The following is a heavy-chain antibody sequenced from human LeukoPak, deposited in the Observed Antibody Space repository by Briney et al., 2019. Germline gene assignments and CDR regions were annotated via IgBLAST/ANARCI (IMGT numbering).Heavy chain of an antibody. CDR3: AKGTTMYAFDI. V-gene: IGHV3-43*02. D-gene: IGHD1-1*01. J-gene: IGHJ3*02. CDR2: ISGDGGST. Sequence: GGSLRLSCAASGLTFDHYVMHWVRQAPGKGLEWVSLISGDGGSTYYADSVRGRLTISRDNSKNSLYLQMNSLTTEDTALYFCAKGTTMYAFDIWGQGTMVTVSS. CDR1: GLTFDHYV.